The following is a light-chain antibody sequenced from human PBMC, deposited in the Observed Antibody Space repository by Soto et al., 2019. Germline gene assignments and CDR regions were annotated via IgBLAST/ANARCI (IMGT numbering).Light chain of an antibody. CDR1: QSVSSNH. Sequence: ETVLTQSPGPLSLSPGERATLSCSASQSVSSNHLAWYQQKSGQAPRLLVYGASSMATGIPDRFSGSGSGTDFTLTITRLYHEDFAVYYCQQYSTSHMYTFGQGNKLEIK. CDR2: GAS. J-gene: IGKJ2*01. CDR3: QQYSTSHMYT. V-gene: IGKV3-20*01.